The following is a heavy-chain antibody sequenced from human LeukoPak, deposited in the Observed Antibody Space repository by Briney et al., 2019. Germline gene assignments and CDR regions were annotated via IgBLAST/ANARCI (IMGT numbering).Heavy chain of an antibody. Sequence: SETLSLTCTVSGGSISSGDYYWSWIRQPPGKGLEWIGYIYYSGSTYYNPSLKSRVTISVDTSKNQFSLKLSSVTAADTAVYYCARAMTTVDHFDYWGQGTLVTVSS. CDR2: IYYSGST. J-gene: IGHJ4*02. CDR3: ARAMTTVDHFDY. D-gene: IGHD4-11*01. CDR1: GGSISSGDYY. V-gene: IGHV4-30-4*08.